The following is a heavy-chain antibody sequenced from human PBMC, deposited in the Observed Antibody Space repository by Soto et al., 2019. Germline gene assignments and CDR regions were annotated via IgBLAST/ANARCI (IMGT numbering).Heavy chain of an antibody. J-gene: IGHJ4*02. CDR3: ARDNYDSSGYYPTCYFDY. Sequence: GGSLRLSCAASGFTFSSYSMNWVRQAPGKGLEWVSYISSSSSTIYYADSVKGRFTISRDNAKNSLYLQMNSLRDEDTAVYYCARDNYDSSGYYPTCYFDYWGQGTLVTVSS. CDR1: GFTFSSYS. V-gene: IGHV3-48*02. D-gene: IGHD3-22*01. CDR2: ISSSSSTI.